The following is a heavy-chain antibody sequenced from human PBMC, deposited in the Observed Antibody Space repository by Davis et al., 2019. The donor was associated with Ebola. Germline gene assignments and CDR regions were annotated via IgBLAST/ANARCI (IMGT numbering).Heavy chain of an antibody. Sequence: WIGEINHSGSTNYNPSLKSRVTISVDTSKNQFSLKLSSVTAADTAVYYCARGWRGAAGYWGQGTLVTVSS. V-gene: IGHV4-34*01. D-gene: IGHD6-13*01. J-gene: IGHJ4*02. CDR3: ARGWRGAAGY. CDR2: INHSGST.